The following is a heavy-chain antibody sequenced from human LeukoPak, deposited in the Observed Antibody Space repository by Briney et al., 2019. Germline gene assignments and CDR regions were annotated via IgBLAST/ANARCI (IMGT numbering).Heavy chain of an antibody. CDR2: IYYSGST. J-gene: IGHJ4*02. Sequence: SETLSLTCTVSGGSISSSSYYWGWIRQPPGKGLEWIGSIYYSGSTYYNPSLKSRVTISVDTSKNQFSLKLSSVTAADTAVYYCARGRRIGDYDSSGYYEFDYWGQGTLVTVSS. CDR3: ARGRRIGDYDSSGYYEFDY. V-gene: IGHV4-39*07. CDR1: GGSISSSSYY. D-gene: IGHD3-22*01.